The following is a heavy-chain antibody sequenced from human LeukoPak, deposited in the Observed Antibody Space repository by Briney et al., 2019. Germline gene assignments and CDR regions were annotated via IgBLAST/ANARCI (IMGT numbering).Heavy chain of an antibody. V-gene: IGHV4-39*02. CDR3: VTAAGARNWFDP. Sequence: SETLSLTCTVSGESISSSSYYWIRQPPGKGLEWIGSIYFSGSTYYNPSLKSRVIISADRPKNHFSLKVRSVTGADTAVYYCVTAAGARNWFDPWGQGTLVTVSS. J-gene: IGHJ5*02. CDR2: IYFSGST. CDR1: GESISSSSYY. D-gene: IGHD6-13*01.